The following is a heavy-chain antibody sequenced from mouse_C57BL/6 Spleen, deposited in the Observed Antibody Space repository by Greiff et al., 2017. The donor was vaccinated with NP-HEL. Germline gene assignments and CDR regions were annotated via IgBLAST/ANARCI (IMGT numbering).Heavy chain of an antibody. V-gene: IGHV1-55*01. CDR3: ARGCYYYGSRYWYFDV. CDR1: GYTFTSYW. Sequence: QVQLQQPGAELVKPGASVKMSCKASGYTFTSYWITWVKQRPGQGLEWIGDIYPGSGSTNYNEKFKSKATLTVDTSSSTAYMQLSSLTSEDSAVYYCARGCYYYGSRYWYFDVWGTGTTVTVSS. J-gene: IGHJ1*03. D-gene: IGHD1-1*01. CDR2: IYPGSGST.